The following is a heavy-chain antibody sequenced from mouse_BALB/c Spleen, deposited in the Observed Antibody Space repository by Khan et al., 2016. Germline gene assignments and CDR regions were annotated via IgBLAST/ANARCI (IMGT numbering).Heavy chain of an antibody. V-gene: IGHV2-6-7*01. CDR2: IWGDGRT. Sequence: QVQLKESGPGLVAPSQSLSITCTVSGFSLTGYGVNWVRQPPGKGLEWLGKIWGDGRTDYNSALKSRVSISKYNSKSQVFLKMNSLQTDDTANYYWSRDYDGFAYWGQGTLVIVSA. J-gene: IGHJ3*01. CDR3: SRDYDGFAY. D-gene: IGHD2-12*01. CDR1: GFSLTGYG.